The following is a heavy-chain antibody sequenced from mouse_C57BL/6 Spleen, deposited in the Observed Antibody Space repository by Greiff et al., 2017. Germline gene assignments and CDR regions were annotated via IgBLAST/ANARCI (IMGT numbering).Heavy chain of an antibody. Sequence: QVQLKQPGTELVKPGASVKLSCKASGYTFTSYWMHWVKQRPGQGLEWIGNINPSNGGTNYNEKFKSKATLTVDKSSSTAYMQLSSLTSEDSAVYYCARKLPYYYAMDYWGQGTSVTVSS. V-gene: IGHV1-53*01. J-gene: IGHJ4*01. CDR3: ARKLPYYYAMDY. CDR2: INPSNGGT. CDR1: GYTFTSYW. D-gene: IGHD2-1*01.